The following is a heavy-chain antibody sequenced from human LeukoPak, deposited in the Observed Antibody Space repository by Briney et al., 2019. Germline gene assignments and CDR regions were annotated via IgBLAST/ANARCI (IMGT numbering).Heavy chain of an antibody. CDR3: AKDSAKKYDDY. CDR2: ISYDGSNK. V-gene: IGHV3-30*04. D-gene: IGHD2/OR15-2a*01. J-gene: IGHJ4*02. Sequence: GGSLRLSCAASGFTFSSYAMHWVRRAPGKGLEWVAVISYDGSNKYYADSVKGRFTISRGNSKNTLYLQMNSLRAEDTAVYYCAKDSAKKYDDYWGQGTLVTVSS. CDR1: GFTFSSYA.